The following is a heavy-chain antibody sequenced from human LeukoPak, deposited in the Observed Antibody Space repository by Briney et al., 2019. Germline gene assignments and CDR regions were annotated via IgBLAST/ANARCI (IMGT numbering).Heavy chain of an antibody. CDR2: ISASGGST. Sequence: PGGSLGLSCAASGFTFSTVAMSWVRQAPGKGLEWVSSISASGGSTYYRDSVKGRFTISRDNSGTTLYLQMNSLRAEDTAVYYCAKYPRTATVTTLVHFDSWGQGTLVTVSS. D-gene: IGHD4-17*01. J-gene: IGHJ4*02. V-gene: IGHV3-23*01. CDR1: GFTFSTVA. CDR3: AKYPRTATVTTLVHFDS.